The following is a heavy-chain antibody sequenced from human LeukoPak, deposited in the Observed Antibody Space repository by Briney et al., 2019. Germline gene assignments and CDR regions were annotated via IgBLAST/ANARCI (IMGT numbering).Heavy chain of an antibody. CDR3: ARGVPEQLSPFDH. Sequence: GGSLRLSCAASGFTFSSYSMNWVRQAPGKGLEWVSSISSSSSYIYYADSVKGRFTISRDNAKNSLYLQMNSLGAEDTAVYYCARGVPEQLSPFDHWGQGTLVTVSS. CDR2: ISSSSSYI. V-gene: IGHV3-21*01. D-gene: IGHD6-13*01. CDR1: GFTFSSYS. J-gene: IGHJ4*02.